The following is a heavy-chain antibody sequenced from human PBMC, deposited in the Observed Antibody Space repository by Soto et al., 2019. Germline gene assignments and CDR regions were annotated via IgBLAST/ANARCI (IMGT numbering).Heavy chain of an antibody. V-gene: IGHV4-39*01. D-gene: IGHD3-9*01. Sequence: QLQLQESGPGLVKPSETLSLTCSVSGDSSNRDKYYWGWIRQPPGKGLEWIGSIYFRGNTYYNPSLQTRVTIARDKSKSQCSLKMNSVTAADSAVYFCGRLEGLATISYYFDFWGQGALVTVSS. CDR3: GRLEGLATISYYFDF. CDR2: IYFRGNT. CDR1: GDSSNRDKYY. J-gene: IGHJ4*02.